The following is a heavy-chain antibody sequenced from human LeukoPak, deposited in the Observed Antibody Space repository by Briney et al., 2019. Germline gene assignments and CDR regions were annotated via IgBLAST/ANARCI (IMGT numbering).Heavy chain of an antibody. D-gene: IGHD4-17*01. J-gene: IGHJ4*02. CDR1: GFTFSSYS. CDR3: ARDRSPVGFGDSIDY. V-gene: IGHV3-21*01. CDR2: ISSSSSYI. Sequence: GGSLRLSCAASGFTFSSYSMNWVRQAPGKGLEWVSSISSSSSYIYYADSVKGRFTISRDNAKNSLYPQMNSLRAEDTAVYYCARDRSPVGFGDSIDYWGQGTLVTVSS.